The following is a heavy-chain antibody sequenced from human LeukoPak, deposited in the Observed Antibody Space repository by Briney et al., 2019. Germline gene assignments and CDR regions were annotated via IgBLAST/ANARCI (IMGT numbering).Heavy chain of an antibody. D-gene: IGHD3-3*01. CDR3: ARQLPIFGVVRNYYMDV. CDR2: IYYSGST. CDR1: GGSISSSSYY. V-gene: IGHV4-39*01. Sequence: SETLSLTCTVSGGSISSSSYYWGWIRQPPGKGLEWIGSIYYSGSTYYNPSLKSRVTISVDTSKNQFSLKLSSVTAADTAVYYCARQLPIFGVVRNYYMDVWGKGTTVTVSS. J-gene: IGHJ6*03.